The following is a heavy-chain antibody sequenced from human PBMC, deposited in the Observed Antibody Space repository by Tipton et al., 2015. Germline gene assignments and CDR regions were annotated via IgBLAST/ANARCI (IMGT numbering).Heavy chain of an antibody. CDR2: IQYSGST. CDR3: ARARGRHGGLFDS. Sequence: TLSLTCSVPSDHISKYYWSWIRQPPGKELEWIGYIQYSGSTNYNPSLKSRVTISVDTSKTQFSLKMSSVTASDTAVYYCARARGRHGGLFDSWGQVTLVTVSS. CDR1: SDHISKYY. D-gene: IGHD4-23*01. J-gene: IGHJ4*02. V-gene: IGHV4-59*01.